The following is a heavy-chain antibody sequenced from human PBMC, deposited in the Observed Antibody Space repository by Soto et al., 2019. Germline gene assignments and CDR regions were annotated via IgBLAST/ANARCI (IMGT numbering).Heavy chain of an antibody. Sequence: LGESLKISCKASGYKFTTYWIGWVRQMPGKGLEWMAIVYPGDSETRYSPSFQGHVTVSADTSLSTAYLHWNSPWASDTAMYYCARHAAAGGYNCDAMELWGKGTMGTGAS. CDR1: GYKFTTYW. CDR2: VYPGDSET. J-gene: IGHJ6*04. D-gene: IGHD6-13*01. CDR3: ARHAAAGGYNCDAMEL. V-gene: IGHV5-51*01.